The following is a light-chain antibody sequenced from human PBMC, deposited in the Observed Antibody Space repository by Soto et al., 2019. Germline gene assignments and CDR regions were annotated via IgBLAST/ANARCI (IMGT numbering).Light chain of an antibody. CDR3: QQYKNWPPRT. J-gene: IGKJ1*01. V-gene: IGKV3-15*01. CDR1: QSVSSN. CDR2: GAS. Sequence: EIVMTQSPATLSVSPGERATLSCRASQSVSSNLAGYQQKPGQAPRLLIYGASTRATGIPARFSGSGSGTEFTLTISSLQSEDFAVYYCQQYKNWPPRTFGQGTKVDIK.